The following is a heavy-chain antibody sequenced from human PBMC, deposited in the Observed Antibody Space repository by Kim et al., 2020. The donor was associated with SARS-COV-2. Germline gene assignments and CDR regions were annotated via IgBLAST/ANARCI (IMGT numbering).Heavy chain of an antibody. CDR3: AKGAQRGSGYYYGMDV. D-gene: IGHD6-19*01. CDR1: GFTFSSYG. CDR2: ISYDGSNK. V-gene: IGHV3-30*18. Sequence: GRSLRLSCAASGFTFSSYGMHWVRQAPGKGLEWVAVISYDGSNKYYADSVKGRFTISRDNSKNTLYLQMNSLRAEDTAVYYCAKGAQRGSGYYYGMDVWG. J-gene: IGHJ6*01.